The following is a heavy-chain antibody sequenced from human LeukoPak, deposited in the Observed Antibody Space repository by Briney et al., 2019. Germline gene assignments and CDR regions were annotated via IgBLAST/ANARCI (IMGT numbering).Heavy chain of an antibody. Sequence: PSETLSLTCTVSGSSISSGDYYWSWIRQPPGKGLEWIAYMYYSGSTYYNPSLKSRVTMSADTSKNQLSLKLSSVTAADTAVYYCARPYYYDSRIDPWGQGILVTVSS. CDR1: GSSISSGDYY. CDR3: ARPYYYDSRIDP. V-gene: IGHV4-30-4*01. CDR2: MYYSGST. D-gene: IGHD3-22*01. J-gene: IGHJ5*02.